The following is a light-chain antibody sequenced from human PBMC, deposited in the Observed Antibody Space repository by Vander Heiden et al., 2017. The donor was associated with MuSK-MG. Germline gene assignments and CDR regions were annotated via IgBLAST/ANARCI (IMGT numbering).Light chain of an antibody. CDR3: QVLDSSSDHVV. J-gene: IGLJ2*01. Sequence: SYVLTQPPSVSVAPGQTARITCGGNNIGSKSVHWYQQKPGQDPVLVVYDDSDRPSGIPERFSGSNSGNTATLTITRVEAVDEADYYCQVLDSSSDHVVFGGGTKLTVL. V-gene: IGLV3-21*02. CDR1: NIGSKS. CDR2: DDS.